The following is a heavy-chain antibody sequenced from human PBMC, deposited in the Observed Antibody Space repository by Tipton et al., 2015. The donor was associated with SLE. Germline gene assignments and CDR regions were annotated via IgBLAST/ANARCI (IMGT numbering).Heavy chain of an antibody. D-gene: IGHD3-10*01. CDR3: ARGPLTQFHGIINHRPDV. CDR1: GYIFISYE. CDR2: MNPKSGNT. Sequence: QVQLVQSGAEVKKPGASVKGSCKASGYIFISYEITWVRQATRQGLEWMGWMNPKSGNTGFAQKFQGRLTMTRNTSISTAYMELSSLISEDTSVYYCARGPLTQFHGIINHRPDVWGQGTTGSVSS. V-gene: IGHV1-8*01. J-gene: IGHJ6*02.